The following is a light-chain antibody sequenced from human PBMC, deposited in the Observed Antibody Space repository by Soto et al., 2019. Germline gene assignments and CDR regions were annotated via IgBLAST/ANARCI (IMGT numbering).Light chain of an antibody. CDR2: EVN. CDR1: SSDVGAYNY. Sequence: QSALTQPPSASGSPGQSVTISCTGTSSDVGAYNYVSWYQQYPGKVPKLMVYEVNKRPSGVPDRFSGSKSGNTASLIVSGLQAEDEADYYCTSYAGGNNVFGTGTKITVL. CDR3: TSYAGGNNV. J-gene: IGLJ1*01. V-gene: IGLV2-8*01.